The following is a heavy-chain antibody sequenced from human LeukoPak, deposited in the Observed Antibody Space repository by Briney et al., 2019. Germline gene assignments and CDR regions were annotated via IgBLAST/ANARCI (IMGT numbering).Heavy chain of an antibody. Sequence: GASVKVSCKASGYTFTSYDINWVRQATGQGLEWMGWMNPNSGNTGYAQKFQGRVTMTRNTSISTAYMELSSLRSEDTAVYYCARGGRSSGWYGGSYYYYYYGMDVWGQGTTVTVSS. CDR1: GYTFTSYD. D-gene: IGHD6-19*01. CDR3: ARGGRSSGWYGGSYYYYYYGMDV. CDR2: MNPNSGNT. J-gene: IGHJ6*02. V-gene: IGHV1-8*01.